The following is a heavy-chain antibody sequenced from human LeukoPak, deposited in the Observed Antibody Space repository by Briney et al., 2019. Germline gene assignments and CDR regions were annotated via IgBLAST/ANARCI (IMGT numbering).Heavy chain of an antibody. CDR3: ARDLKAAGTFDY. CDR1: GFTFSSYA. V-gene: IGHV3-30-3*01. J-gene: IGHJ4*02. CDR2: ISYDGSNK. D-gene: IGHD6-13*01. Sequence: GGSLRLSCAASGFTFSSYAMHWVRQAPGKGLEWVAVISYDGSNKYYADSVKGRFTISRDNPKNTLYLQMNSLRAEDTAVYYCARDLKAAGTFDYWGQGTLVTVSS.